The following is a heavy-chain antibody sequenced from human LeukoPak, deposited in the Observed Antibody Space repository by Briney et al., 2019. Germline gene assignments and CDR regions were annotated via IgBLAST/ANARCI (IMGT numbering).Heavy chain of an antibody. Sequence: GGSLRLSCAASGFTFSSYGMHWVRQAPGKGLEWVAVISYDGSNKYYADSVKGRFTISRDNSKNTLYLQMNSLRAEDTAVYYCALASGSSNYWGQGTLVTVSS. CDR3: ALASGSSNY. CDR1: GFTFSSYG. CDR2: ISYDGSNK. J-gene: IGHJ4*02. D-gene: IGHD1-26*01. V-gene: IGHV3-30*03.